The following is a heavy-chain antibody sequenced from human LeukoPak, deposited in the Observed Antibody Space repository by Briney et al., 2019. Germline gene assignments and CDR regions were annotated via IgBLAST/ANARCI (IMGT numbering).Heavy chain of an antibody. CDR3: ARVQKGIAAAGTGGGWFEP. V-gene: IGHV3-53*01. CDR1: GFTVSSNY. Sequence: QSGGSLRLSCAASGFTVSSNYMSWVRQAPGKGLEWVSVIYSGGSTYYADSVKGRFTISRDNSKKSLYLQMNSLRAEDTAVYYCARVQKGIAAAGTGGGWFEPWGQGTLVTVSA. D-gene: IGHD6-13*01. J-gene: IGHJ5*02. CDR2: IYSGGST.